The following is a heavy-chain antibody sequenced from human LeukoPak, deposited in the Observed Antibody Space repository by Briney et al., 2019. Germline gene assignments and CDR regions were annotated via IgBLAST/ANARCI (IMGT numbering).Heavy chain of an antibody. D-gene: IGHD2-2*01. J-gene: IGHJ5*02. CDR1: GYTFTSYG. CDR3: ARRPVVPAAIFWFDP. V-gene: IGHV1-18*01. Sequence: ASVKVSCKASGYTFTSYGISWVRQAPGQGLEWMGWISAYNGNTNYAQKLQGRVTMTTDTSTSTAYMELRSLRSADTAVYYCARRPVVPAAIFWFDPWGQGTLVTVSS. CDR2: ISAYNGNT.